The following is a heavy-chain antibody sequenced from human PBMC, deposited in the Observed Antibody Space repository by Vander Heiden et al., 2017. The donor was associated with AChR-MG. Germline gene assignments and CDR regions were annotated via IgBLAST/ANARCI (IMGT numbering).Heavy chain of an antibody. CDR3: ARDRHDFWREFDY. J-gene: IGHJ4*02. V-gene: IGHV3-7*01. CDR1: GFTFSSYW. CDR2: IKQDGSEK. Sequence: EVQLVESGGGLVQPGGSLRLSCAASGFTFSSYWMSWVRQAPGKGLEWVANIKQDGSEKYYVDSVKGRFTISRDNAKNSLYLQMNSLRAEDTAVYYCARDRHDFWREFDYWGQGTLVTVSS. D-gene: IGHD3-3*01.